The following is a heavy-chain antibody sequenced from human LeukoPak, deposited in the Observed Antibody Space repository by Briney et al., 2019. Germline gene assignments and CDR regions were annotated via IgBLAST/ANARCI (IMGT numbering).Heavy chain of an antibody. CDR3: ARDYYDSSGYYVVDY. Sequence: RASVKVSCKASGYTFTGYYMHWVRQAPGQGLEWMGWINPNSGGTNYAQKFQGRVTMTRDTSISTAYMELSRLRSDDTAVYYCARDYYDSSGYYVVDYWGQGTLVTVSS. CDR2: INPNSGGT. D-gene: IGHD3-22*01. CDR1: GYTFTGYY. V-gene: IGHV1-2*02. J-gene: IGHJ4*02.